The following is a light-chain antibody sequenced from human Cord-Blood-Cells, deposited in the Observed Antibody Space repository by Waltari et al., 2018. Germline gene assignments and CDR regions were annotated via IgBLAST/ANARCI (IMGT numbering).Light chain of an antibody. CDR3: CSYAGSSTYWV. CDR1: SSDVGSYNL. V-gene: IGLV2-23*01. CDR2: EGS. J-gene: IGLJ3*02. Sequence: QSALTQPASVSGSPGQSITISCTGTSSDVGSYNLVSWYQQHPGKAPKLMIYEGSKRPSGVSNRVAGSESGNTASLTISGLQAEDEADYYCCSYAGSSTYWVFGGGTKLTVL.